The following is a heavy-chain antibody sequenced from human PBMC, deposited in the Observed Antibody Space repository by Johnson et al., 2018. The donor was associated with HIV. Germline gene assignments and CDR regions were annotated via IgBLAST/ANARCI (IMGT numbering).Heavy chain of an antibody. Sequence: VQLVESGGGLVQPGGSLRLSCAASGFTFSTYAMNWVRQAPGKGLEWVSGIGGSGGRTYYADSVKGRFTISRDNAKKSLYLQMNSLRAEDTALYYCARVVVVVATVRVGAFDIWGQGTMVTVSS. CDR1: GFTFSTYA. CDR3: ARVVVVVATVRVGAFDI. D-gene: IGHD2-15*01. CDR2: IGGSGGRT. J-gene: IGHJ3*02. V-gene: IGHV3-23*04.